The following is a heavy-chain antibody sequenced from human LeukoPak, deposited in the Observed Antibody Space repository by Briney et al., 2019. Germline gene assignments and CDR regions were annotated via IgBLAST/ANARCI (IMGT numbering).Heavy chain of an antibody. D-gene: IGHD3-3*01. Sequence: SGGSLTLSCAASGFSFSSYAMHWVRQAPGKGLEYVSAISSNGGSTYYAHSVIGRFTISRDNTKNTRYLQMGSLRAEDMAVYYCARASNSLRTARVRDYYFYYLGQGTLGTVS. CDR3: ARASNSLRTARVRDYYFYY. CDR2: ISSNGGST. V-gene: IGHV3-64*01. J-gene: IGHJ4*02. CDR1: GFSFSSYA.